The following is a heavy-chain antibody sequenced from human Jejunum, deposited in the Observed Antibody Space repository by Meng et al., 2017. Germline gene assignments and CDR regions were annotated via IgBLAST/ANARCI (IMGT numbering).Heavy chain of an antibody. CDR3: AKVYYYASGSYYNEWFDP. Sequence: GESLKISCAASGLAFSSDAMSWVRQAPGKGLEWVSSISGSGGYTYYADSVKGRFTISRDNSKNTLYLQMNSLRAEDTAVYYCAKVYYYASGSYYNEWFDPWGQGNPVNGAS. J-gene: IGHJ5*02. CDR1: GLAFSSDA. CDR2: ISGSGGYT. V-gene: IGHV3-23*01. D-gene: IGHD3-10*01.